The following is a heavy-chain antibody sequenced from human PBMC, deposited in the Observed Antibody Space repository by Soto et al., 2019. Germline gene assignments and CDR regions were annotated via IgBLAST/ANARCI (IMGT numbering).Heavy chain of an antibody. V-gene: IGHV3-48*02. CDR2: ISSSSSTI. CDR3: ARARVRSYYGFAYYYGMDV. J-gene: IGHJ6*02. CDR1: GFTFSSYS. D-gene: IGHD1-26*01. Sequence: GGSLRLSCAASGFTFSSYSMNWVRQAPGKGLEWVSYISSSSSTIYYADSVKGRFTISRDNAKNSLYLQMNSLRDEDTAVYYCARARVRSYYGFAYYYGMDVWGQGTTVTVSS.